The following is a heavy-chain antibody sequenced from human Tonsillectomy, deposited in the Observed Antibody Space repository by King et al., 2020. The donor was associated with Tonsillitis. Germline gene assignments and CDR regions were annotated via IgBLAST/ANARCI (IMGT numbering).Heavy chain of an antibody. Sequence: VQLVESGGGLIQPGGSLRLSCAASGFTVSSNYMSWVRQAPGKGLEWVSVIYSDDTTYYADSVKGRFTISRDNSKDTLYFQMNSLRAEDTAVYCCARGVRVRGVNYYGMDGWGQGTTVTVSS. CDR3: ARGVRVRGVNYYGMDG. D-gene: IGHD3-10*01. CDR2: IYSDDTT. J-gene: IGHJ6*02. V-gene: IGHV3-53*01. CDR1: GFTVSSNY.